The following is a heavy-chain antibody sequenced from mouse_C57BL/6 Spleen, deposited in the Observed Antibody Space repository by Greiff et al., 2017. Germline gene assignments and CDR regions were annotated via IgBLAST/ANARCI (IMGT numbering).Heavy chain of an antibody. CDR2: IDPSDSET. J-gene: IGHJ4*01. CDR3: ARTTDYAMDY. D-gene: IGHD1-1*01. V-gene: IGHV1-52*01. CDR1: GYTFTSYC. Sequence: QVQLQQSGAELVRPGSSVKLSCTASGYTFTSYCMHWVKQRTIQGLEWIGNIDPSDSETHYNQKFKDKATLTADKSSSTAYLQLSSLTSEDSAVYYCARTTDYAMDYWGQGTSVTVSS.